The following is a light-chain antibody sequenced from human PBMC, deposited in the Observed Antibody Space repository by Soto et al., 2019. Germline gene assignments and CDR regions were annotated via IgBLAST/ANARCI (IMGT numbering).Light chain of an antibody. CDR1: QGISSY. CDR2: AAS. J-gene: IGKJ5*01. Sequence: IRMTQSPSSFSASTGDRVTITCRASQGISSYLAWYQQKPGKAPKLLIYAASTLQSGVPSRFSGSGSGTDFTLTISCLQSEDFATYYCQQYYSYPPITFGQGTRPEIK. CDR3: QQYYSYPPIT. V-gene: IGKV1-8*01.